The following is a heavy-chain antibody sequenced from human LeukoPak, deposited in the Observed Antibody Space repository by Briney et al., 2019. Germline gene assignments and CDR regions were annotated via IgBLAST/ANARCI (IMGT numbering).Heavy chain of an antibody. V-gene: IGHV3-21*01. D-gene: IGHD6-19*01. Sequence: GGSLRLSCAASGFTFSSYSMNWVRQAPGKGLEWVSSISSSSSYIYYADSVKGRFTISRDNAKNSLYLQMNSLRAEDTAVYYCARNRIAVAGAFAYWGQGTLVTVSS. CDR1: GFTFSSYS. CDR3: ARNRIAVAGAFAY. J-gene: IGHJ4*02. CDR2: ISSSSSYI.